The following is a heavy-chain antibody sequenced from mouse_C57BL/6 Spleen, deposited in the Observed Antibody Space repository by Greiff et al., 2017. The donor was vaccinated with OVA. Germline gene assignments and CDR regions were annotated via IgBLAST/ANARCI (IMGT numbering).Heavy chain of an antibody. Sequence: QVQLQQPGAELVKPGASVKLSCKASGYTFTSYWMQWVKQRPGQGLEWIGEIDPSDSYTNYNQKFKGKATLTVDTSSSTAYMQLSSLTSEDSAVYYCARWYYGSKMDYWGQGTSVTVSS. CDR3: ARWYYGSKMDY. CDR1: GYTFTSYW. V-gene: IGHV1-50*01. D-gene: IGHD1-1*01. J-gene: IGHJ4*01. CDR2: IDPSDSYT.